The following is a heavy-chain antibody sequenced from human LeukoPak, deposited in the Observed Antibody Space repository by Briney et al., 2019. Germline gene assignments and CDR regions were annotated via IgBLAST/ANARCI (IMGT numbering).Heavy chain of an antibody. J-gene: IGHJ3*02. Sequence: GASVKVSCKASGGTFSSYAISWVRQAPGQGLEWMGGIIPILGTANYAQKFQGRVTITADESTSTANMELSSLRSEDTAVYYCARDGDYSNLAAFDIWGQGTMVTVSS. CDR2: IIPILGTA. D-gene: IGHD4-11*01. CDR1: GGTFSSYA. V-gene: IGHV1-69*13. CDR3: ARDGDYSNLAAFDI.